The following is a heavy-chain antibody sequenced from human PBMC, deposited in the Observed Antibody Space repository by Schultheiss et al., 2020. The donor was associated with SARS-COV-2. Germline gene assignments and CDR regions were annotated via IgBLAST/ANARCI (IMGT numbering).Heavy chain of an antibody. CDR3: ARRYCSGTSCYTARWYYYMDV. J-gene: IGHJ6*03. D-gene: IGHD2-2*02. CDR2: IYYSGST. Sequence: SETLSLTCTVSGGSISSYYWSWIRQHPGKGLEWIGYIYYSGSTYYNPSLKSRVTISVDTSKNQFSLKLSSVTAADTAVYYCARRYCSGTSCYTARWYYYMDVWGKGTTVTVSS. CDR1: GGSISSYY. V-gene: IGHV4-59*12.